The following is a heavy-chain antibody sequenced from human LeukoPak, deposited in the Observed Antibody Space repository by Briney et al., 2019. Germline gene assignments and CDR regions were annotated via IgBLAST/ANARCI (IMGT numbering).Heavy chain of an antibody. D-gene: IGHD6-19*01. CDR3: ARELTLGIAVAGTGSWFDP. V-gene: IGHV1-69*04. CDR1: GGTFRSYA. CDR2: IIPIFGIA. J-gene: IGHJ5*02. Sequence: SVKVSCKASGGTFRSYAISWVRQAPGQGLEWMGRIIPIFGIANYAQKFQGRVTITADKSTSTAYMELSSLRSEDTAVYYCARELTLGIAVAGTGSWFDPWGQGTLVTVSS.